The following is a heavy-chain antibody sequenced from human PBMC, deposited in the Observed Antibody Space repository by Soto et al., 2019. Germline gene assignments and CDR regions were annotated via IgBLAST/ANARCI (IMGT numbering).Heavy chain of an antibody. CDR3: ANDSYFDWLPSTY. J-gene: IGHJ4*02. CDR1: GFTFSSYA. CDR2: ISGSGGST. D-gene: IGHD3-9*01. V-gene: IGHV3-23*01. Sequence: EVQLLESGGGLVQPGGSLRLSCAASGFTFSSYAMSWVRQAPGKGLEWVSAISGSGGSTYYADSVKGRFTISRDNSKNTLYLQMNSLRAEDTAVYSCANDSYFDWLPSTYWGQGTLVTVSS.